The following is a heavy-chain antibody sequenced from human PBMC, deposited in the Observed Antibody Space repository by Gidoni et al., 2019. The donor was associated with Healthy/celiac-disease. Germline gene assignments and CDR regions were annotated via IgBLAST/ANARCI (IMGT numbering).Heavy chain of an antibody. Sequence: QVQLVQSGAEVKKPGSSVKVSCKASGGTFSSYAISWVRPAPGQGLEWMGRIIPILGIANYAQKFQGRVTITADKSTSTAYMELSSLRSEDTAVYYCAREYCSSTSCYFFGLKNWFDPWGQGTLVTVSS. CDR2: IIPILGIA. V-gene: IGHV1-69*04. CDR3: AREYCSSTSCYFFGLKNWFDP. J-gene: IGHJ5*02. D-gene: IGHD2-2*01. CDR1: GGTFSSYA.